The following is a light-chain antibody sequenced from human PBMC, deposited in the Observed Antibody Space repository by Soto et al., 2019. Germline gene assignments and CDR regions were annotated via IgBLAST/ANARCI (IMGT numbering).Light chain of an antibody. J-gene: IGKJ1*01. CDR3: QQYDTYLWT. CDR2: EAS. V-gene: IGKV1-5*01. Sequence: DIQMTQSPSTLSASVGDRVTITCRASQSVGKRLAWYQQKPGKAPKVLISEASGLERGVPPRFSGSGSGTEFTLTISSLQPDDFATYFCQQYDTYLWTFGQGTTVEIK. CDR1: QSVGKR.